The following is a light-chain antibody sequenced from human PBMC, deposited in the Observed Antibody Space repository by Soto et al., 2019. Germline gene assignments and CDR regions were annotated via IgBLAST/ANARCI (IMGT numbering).Light chain of an antibody. V-gene: IGLV2-8*01. CDR1: SSDVADYNY. Sequence: QSVLTQPPSASGSPGQSVTISCTGTSSDVADYNYVSWYQQHPGKAPKLMIYEVSKRPSGVPDRFSGSKSGNTASLTVSGLQAEDEADYYCSSYAGSNRVFGGGTQLTVL. J-gene: IGLJ2*01. CDR2: EVS. CDR3: SSYAGSNRV.